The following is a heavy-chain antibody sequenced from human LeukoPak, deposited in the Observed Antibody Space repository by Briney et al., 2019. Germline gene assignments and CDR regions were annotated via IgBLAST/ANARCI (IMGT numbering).Heavy chain of an antibody. J-gene: IGHJ4*02. CDR3: ARVRKSGTERHFDY. D-gene: IGHD3-10*01. Sequence: TPGESLQISCQGSGYIFTSYWIGWVRQMPGKGLEWMGIIYPGDSDTRYSPSFQGQVTISADKSISTAYLQWSSLKASDTAMYYCARVRKSGTERHFDYWGQGTLVTVSS. CDR1: GYIFTSYW. V-gene: IGHV5-51*01. CDR2: IYPGDSDT.